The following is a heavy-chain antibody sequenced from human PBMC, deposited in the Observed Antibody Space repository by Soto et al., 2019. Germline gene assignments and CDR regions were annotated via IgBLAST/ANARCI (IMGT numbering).Heavy chain of an antibody. Sequence: SETLSLTCTVSGGSISSYYWSWIRRPPGKGLEWIGYIYYSGSTNYNPSLKSRVTISVDTSKNQFSLKLSSVTAADTAVYYCARATDIVADELGYWGQGTLVTVCS. CDR1: GGSISSYY. J-gene: IGHJ4*02. CDR2: IYYSGST. D-gene: IGHD5-12*01. CDR3: ARATDIVADELGY. V-gene: IGHV4-59*01.